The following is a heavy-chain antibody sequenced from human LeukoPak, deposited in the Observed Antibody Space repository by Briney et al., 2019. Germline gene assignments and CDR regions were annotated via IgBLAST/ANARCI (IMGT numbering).Heavy chain of an antibody. J-gene: IGHJ4*02. Sequence: PSETLSLTCTVSGGSISSYYWSWIRQPARKGLEWIGRVHGSGNTKYNPLLMSRVTMSMDTSKNQFSLKLSFVTAADTALYYCARVGSGYDYFDYWGQGTLVTVSS. CDR3: ARVGSGYDYFDY. D-gene: IGHD5-12*01. CDR1: GGSISSYY. CDR2: VHGSGNT. V-gene: IGHV4-4*07.